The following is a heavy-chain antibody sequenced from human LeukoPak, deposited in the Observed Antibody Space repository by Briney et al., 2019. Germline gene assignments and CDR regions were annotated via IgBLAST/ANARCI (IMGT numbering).Heavy chain of an antibody. V-gene: IGHV3-23*01. CDR2: ISGPGGIT. CDR3: AKQGLNPYTLNDY. D-gene: IGHD2-2*02. J-gene: IGHJ4*02. CDR1: GFTVSSYA. Sequence: PGGSLRLSCAASGFTVSSYAMSWVRQAPGKGLELVSGISGPGGITYYADSVKGRFTISRDKSKNTLYLQMNSLRAEDTAVYYWAKQGLNPYTLNDYWGQGTLVTVSS.